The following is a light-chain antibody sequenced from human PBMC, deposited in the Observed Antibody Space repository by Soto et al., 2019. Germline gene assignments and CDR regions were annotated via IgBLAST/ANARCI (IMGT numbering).Light chain of an antibody. CDR3: QQYNNWPSWT. J-gene: IGKJ1*01. CDR1: QSVSSY. CDR2: GAS. V-gene: IGKV3-15*01. Sequence: EIVLTQSPATLSLSPGERATLSCWASQSVSSYLAWYQHKPGQAPRLLIYGASTRATGIPARFSGSGSGTEFTLTISSLQSEDFAVYYCQQYNNWPSWTFGQGTKVDIK.